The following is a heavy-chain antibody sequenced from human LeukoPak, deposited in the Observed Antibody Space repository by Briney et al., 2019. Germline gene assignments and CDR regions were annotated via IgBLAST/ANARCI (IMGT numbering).Heavy chain of an antibody. CDR1: GFTFDDYA. CDR3: AKDRFWAARQGRWYAFDI. D-gene: IGHD6-6*01. J-gene: IGHJ3*02. V-gene: IGHV3-9*01. CDR2: ISWNSGSI. Sequence: GGSLRLSCAASGFTFDDYAMHWVRQAPGKGLEWVSGISWNSGSIGYADSVKGRFTISRDNAKNSLYLQMNSLRAEDTALYYCAKDRFWAARQGRWYAFDIWGQGTMVTVSS.